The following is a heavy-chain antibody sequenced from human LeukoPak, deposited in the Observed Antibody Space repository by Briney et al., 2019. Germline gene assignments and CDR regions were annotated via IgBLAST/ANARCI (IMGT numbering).Heavy chain of an antibody. D-gene: IGHD6-19*01. CDR2: IWYDGSNK. Sequence: GRSLRLSCAASGFTFSSYGMHWVRQAPGKGLEWVAVIWYDGSNKYYADSVKGRFTISRDNSKNTLYLQMNSLRAEDTAVYYCARDPERQWLVLGYWGQGTPVTVSS. CDR1: GFTFSSYG. CDR3: ARDPERQWLVLGY. J-gene: IGHJ4*02. V-gene: IGHV3-33*01.